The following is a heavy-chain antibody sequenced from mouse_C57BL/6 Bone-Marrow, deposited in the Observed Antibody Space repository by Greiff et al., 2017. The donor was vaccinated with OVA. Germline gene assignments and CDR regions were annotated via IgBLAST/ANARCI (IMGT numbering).Heavy chain of an antibody. Sequence: QVQLQQPGAELVKPGASVKLSCKASGYTFTSYWMHWVTQRPGQGLEWIGMIHPNSGSTNYNEKFKSKATLTVDKSSSTAYMQLSSLTSEDSAVYYCARILTGYAMDYWGQGTSVTVSS. CDR3: ARILTGYAMDY. CDR2: IHPNSGST. V-gene: IGHV1-64*01. D-gene: IGHD4-1*01. J-gene: IGHJ4*01. CDR1: GYTFTSYW.